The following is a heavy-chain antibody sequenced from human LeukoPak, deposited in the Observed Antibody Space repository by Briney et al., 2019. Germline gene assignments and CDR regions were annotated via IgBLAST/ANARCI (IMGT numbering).Heavy chain of an antibody. CDR2: MNPNSGNT. V-gene: IGHV1-8*01. Sequence: ASVKVSCKASGYTFTSYDINWVRQATGQGLEWMGWMNPNSGNTGYAQKFQGRVTMTRNTSISTAYMELSSLRSEDTAVYYCAREYYDILTGYYSGFDYWGQGTLVTVSS. D-gene: IGHD3-9*01. J-gene: IGHJ4*02. CDR3: AREYYDILTGYYSGFDY. CDR1: GYTFTSYD.